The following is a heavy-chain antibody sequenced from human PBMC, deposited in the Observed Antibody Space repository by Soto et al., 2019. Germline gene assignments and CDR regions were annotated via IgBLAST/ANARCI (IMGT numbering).Heavy chain of an antibody. CDR1: GGSFRSYD. Sequence: PSETLALTCAVCGGSFRSYDGSGIRQPPGKGLEWIGEINHSGSTNYNPSLKSRVTISVDTSKNQFSLKLSSVTAADTAVYYCARIVSSRSGGSWRRRSDMDVWGNGTTVTVSS. D-gene: IGHD2-15*01. CDR2: INHSGST. J-gene: IGHJ6*03. V-gene: IGHV4-34*01. CDR3: ARIVSSRSGGSWRRRSDMDV.